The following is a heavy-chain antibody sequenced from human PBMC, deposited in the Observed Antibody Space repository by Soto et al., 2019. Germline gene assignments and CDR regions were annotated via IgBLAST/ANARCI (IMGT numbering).Heavy chain of an antibody. V-gene: IGHV4-59*01. Sequence: SETLSLTCTVAGGSISSYYWSWIRQPTGKGLEWIGYIYYSGSTHYNPSLQNRVTISIDTSKNQVSLKVNSVTAADTAVYYCARDHPHSYGVYYFDYWGQGTPVTVSS. J-gene: IGHJ4*02. CDR3: ARDHPHSYGVYYFDY. CDR1: GGSISSYY. CDR2: IYYSGST. D-gene: IGHD5-18*01.